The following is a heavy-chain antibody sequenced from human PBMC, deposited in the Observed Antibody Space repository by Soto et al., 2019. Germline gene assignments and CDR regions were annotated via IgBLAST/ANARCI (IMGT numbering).Heavy chain of an antibody. Sequence: GESLRISCKGSGYSFTSYWIAWVRQMPGKGLEWMGIIYPGGSDTKYSPSFQGQVTISADRSISTAYLQWGRLKASDSAIYYCARTRTFSLGFHYSARDVWGQGTTVTVSS. V-gene: IGHV5-51*01. J-gene: IGHJ6*02. D-gene: IGHD3-16*01. CDR2: IYPGGSDT. CDR1: GYSFTSYW. CDR3: ARTRTFSLGFHYSARDV.